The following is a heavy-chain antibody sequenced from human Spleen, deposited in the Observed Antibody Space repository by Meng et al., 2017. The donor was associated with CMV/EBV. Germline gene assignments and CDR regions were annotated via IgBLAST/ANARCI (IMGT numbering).Heavy chain of an antibody. Sequence: SGVTFSAHWMHWVSQVPGKGLVWVSHINIDGGVTTYAASVKGRFTISRDNARNTLYLQMSSLRAEDTALYYCVKGDSNYWNGGYFDHWGQGTLVTVSS. D-gene: IGHD1-1*01. J-gene: IGHJ4*02. CDR1: GVTFSAHW. V-gene: IGHV3-74*01. CDR2: INIDGGVT. CDR3: VKGDSNYWNGGYFDH.